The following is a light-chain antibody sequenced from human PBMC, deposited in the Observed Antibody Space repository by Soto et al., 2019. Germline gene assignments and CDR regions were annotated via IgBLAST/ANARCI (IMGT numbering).Light chain of an antibody. CDR1: QSISDT. J-gene: IGKJ1*01. CDR3: QQYDNWPWT. V-gene: IGKV3-15*01. Sequence: ENVLTQAPGILSLSPGGRATHSCTARQSISDTLAWYQQKPGQAPRLLIYSASRRATGFPARFSGSGSGTDFTLTISSLQSEDFAVYYCQQYDNWPWTFGQGTKVDIK. CDR2: SAS.